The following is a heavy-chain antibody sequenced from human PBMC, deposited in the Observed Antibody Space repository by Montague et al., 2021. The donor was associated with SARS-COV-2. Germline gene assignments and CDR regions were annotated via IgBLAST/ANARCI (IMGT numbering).Heavy chain of an antibody. V-gene: IGHV4-59*08. CDR3: ARVDDRSGYYRNYYYYGMDL. Sequence: SETLSLTCTVSGGSISSYYWSWIRQHPGKGLVWIGYIFYSGSTNYNPSFKSRVTTSVDKSKNQFFSKLSTVTAAATAVYYCARVDDRSGYYRNYYYYGMDLWGQGTTVTVSS. CDR2: IFYSGST. CDR1: GGSISSYY. J-gene: IGHJ6*02. D-gene: IGHD3-22*01.